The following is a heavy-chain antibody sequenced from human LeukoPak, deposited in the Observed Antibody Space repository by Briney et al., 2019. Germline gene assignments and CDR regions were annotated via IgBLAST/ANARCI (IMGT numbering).Heavy chain of an antibody. D-gene: IGHD4-17*01. CDR3: ARSYGDYGGTLDAFDI. J-gene: IGHJ3*02. CDR1: GGSFSGYY. CDR2: INHSGST. V-gene: IGHV4-34*01. Sequence: SSETLSLTCAVYGGSFSGYYWSWIRQPPGKGLEWIGEINHSGSTNYNPPLKSRVTISVDTSKNQFSLKLSSVTAADTAVYYCARSYGDYGGTLDAFDIWGQGTMVTVSS.